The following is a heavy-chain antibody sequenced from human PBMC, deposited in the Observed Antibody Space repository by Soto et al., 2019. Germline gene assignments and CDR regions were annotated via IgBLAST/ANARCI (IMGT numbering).Heavy chain of an antibody. J-gene: IGHJ6*02. CDR2: ISFDGTIR. CDR1: GFTFSNYD. D-gene: IGHD6-13*01. V-gene: IGHV3-30*03. Sequence: PGGSLRLSCAASGFTFSNYDLHWVRQAPGKGLEWVAVISFDGTIRYYADSVKARFTISRDNSKDTLFLQMNSLRPEDAAVYYCMRDRVAAAAYYYYGMDVWGQGTTVTVSS. CDR3: MRDRVAAAAYYYYGMDV.